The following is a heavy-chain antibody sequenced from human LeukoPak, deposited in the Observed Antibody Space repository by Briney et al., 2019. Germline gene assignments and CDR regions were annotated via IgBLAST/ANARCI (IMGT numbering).Heavy chain of an antibody. V-gene: IGHV1-3*01. CDR3: ARGAGDGSWLIDY. CDR2: SNGANVNT. D-gene: IGHD3-10*01. J-gene: IGHJ4*02. CDR1: GYPFTTTA. Sequence: APRKVSCKPSGYPFTTTAMHWMRQAPGQPLEWMECSNGANVNTEYSPTFQRRVTITTDPSASTAYIELCSLGPEETPMYPCARGAGDGSWLIDYSGQGTLVIVSS.